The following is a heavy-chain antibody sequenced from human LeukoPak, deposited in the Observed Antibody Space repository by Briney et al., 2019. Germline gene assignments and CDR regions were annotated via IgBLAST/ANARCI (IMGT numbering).Heavy chain of an antibody. Sequence: GGSLRLSCAASGFTVSSNYMSWVRQAPGKGLEWVSTISASGGSTYYTDSVKGRFTISRDNSNNTLYLQMNSLRAEDTAVYYCAKRDFDDYFDYWGQGTLVTVSS. J-gene: IGHJ4*02. CDR1: GFTVSSNY. CDR2: ISASGGST. CDR3: AKRDFDDYFDY. D-gene: IGHD3-9*01. V-gene: IGHV3-23*01.